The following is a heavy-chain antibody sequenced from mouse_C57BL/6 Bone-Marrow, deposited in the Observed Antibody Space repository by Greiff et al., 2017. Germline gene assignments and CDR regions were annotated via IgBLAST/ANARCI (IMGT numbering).Heavy chain of an antibody. CDR2: IRNKANGYTT. CDR3: ARYSNWDGDY. Sequence: EVMLVESGGGLVQPGGSLSLSCAASGFTFTDYYMSWVRQPPGKALEWLGFIRNKANGYTTEYSASVKGRFTISRDNSQSILYLQMNALRAEDSATYYCARYSNWDGDYWGQGTTRTVSS. J-gene: IGHJ2*01. CDR1: GFTFTDYY. D-gene: IGHD4-1*02. V-gene: IGHV7-3*01.